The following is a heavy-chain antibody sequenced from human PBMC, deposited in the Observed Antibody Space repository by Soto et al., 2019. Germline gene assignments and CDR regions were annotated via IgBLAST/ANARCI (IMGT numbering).Heavy chain of an antibody. Sequence: SVKVSCKASGYTFTSYAMHWVRHAPGQRLEWMGWINAGNGNTKYSQKFQGRVTITRDTSASTAYMELSSLRSEDTAVYYCARPYCSSTSCPWGGDAFDIWGQGTMVTVSS. J-gene: IGHJ3*02. CDR3: ARPYCSSTSCPWGGDAFDI. CDR2: INAGNGNT. V-gene: IGHV1-3*01. CDR1: GYTFTSYA. D-gene: IGHD2-2*01.